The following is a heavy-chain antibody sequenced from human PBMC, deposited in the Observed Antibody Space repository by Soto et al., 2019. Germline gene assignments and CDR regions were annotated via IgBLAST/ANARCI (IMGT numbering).Heavy chain of an antibody. CDR3: ARALSGEASGYYYWTNLGWFDP. CDR2: IYYSGST. D-gene: IGHD3-22*01. J-gene: IGHJ5*02. CDR1: GGSISSYY. V-gene: IGHV4-59*01. Sequence: PSETLSLTCTVSGGSISSYYWSWIRQPPGKGLEWIGYIYYSGSTNYNPSLKSRVTISVDTSKNQFSLKLSSVTAADTAVYYCARALSGEASGYYYWTNLGWFDPWGQGTLVTV.